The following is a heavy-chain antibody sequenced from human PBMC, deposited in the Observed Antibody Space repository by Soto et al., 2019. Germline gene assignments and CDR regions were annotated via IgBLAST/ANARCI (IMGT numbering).Heavy chain of an antibody. J-gene: IGHJ6*02. V-gene: IGHV3-23*01. CDR2: IIDSGGST. CDR3: AKGRSNYYYGGVDV. Sequence: EVPLLESGGGLVQPGGSLRLSCAASGFTFSSCAMGWVRQAPGKGLEWVSDIIDSGGSTYYADSVKGRFTISRDNSKSTRDQQMNSLIAEDRALSDCAKGRSNYYYGGVDVRGRGTTVTVSS. CDR1: GFTFSSCA.